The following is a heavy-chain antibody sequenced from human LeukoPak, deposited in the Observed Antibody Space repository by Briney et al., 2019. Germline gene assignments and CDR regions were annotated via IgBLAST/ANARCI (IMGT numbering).Heavy chain of an antibody. CDR2: ISSSSSTI. CDR1: GFTFSSYS. V-gene: IGHV3-48*01. CDR3: ATYCTSTSCHPPSFGY. J-gene: IGHJ4*02. D-gene: IGHD2-2*01. Sequence: GGSLRLSCAASGFTFSSYSMNWVRRAPGKGLEWVSYISSSSSTIYYADSVKGRFTISRDNSKNTLYLQMNSLRAEDTAIYYCATYCTSTSCHPPSFGYWGQGTLVTVSS.